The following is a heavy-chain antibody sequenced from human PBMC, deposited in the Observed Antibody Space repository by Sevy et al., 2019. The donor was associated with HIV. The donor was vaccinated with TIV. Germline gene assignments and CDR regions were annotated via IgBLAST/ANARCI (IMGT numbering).Heavy chain of an antibody. V-gene: IGHV4-38-2*02. J-gene: IGHJ5*02. D-gene: IGHD4-17*01. Sequence: SETLSLTCTVSGDSISGGYYWGWIRQSPGKGLEWIGSIYHSGNTYYNPSLKSRVTISVDTSKNQFSLQLSSVTAADTAVYYCARDRGGDYVTQLDPWGQGTLVTVSS. CDR3: ARDRGGDYVTQLDP. CDR1: GDSISGGYY. CDR2: IYHSGNT.